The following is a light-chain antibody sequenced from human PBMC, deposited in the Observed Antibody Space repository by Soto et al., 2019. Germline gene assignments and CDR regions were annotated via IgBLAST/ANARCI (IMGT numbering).Light chain of an antibody. J-gene: IGKJ5*01. CDR2: DAS. CDR3: RQRSNCSPVIT. CDR1: QSVSLY. V-gene: IGKV3-11*01. Sequence: EIVLTNSPATLSLFPWEIATLSCRASQSVSLYLAWYQQKPGRAPRLLIYDASNRATGIPARFSCSGSVTDFSLPISSLVPQEFAVFYCRQRSNCSPVITFGQGTRLEIK.